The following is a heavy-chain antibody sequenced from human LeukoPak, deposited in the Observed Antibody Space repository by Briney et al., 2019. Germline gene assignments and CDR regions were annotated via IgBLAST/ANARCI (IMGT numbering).Heavy chain of an antibody. CDR3: AKAYSNGRSYPH. CDR2: IKPSGGNT. CDR1: GYSFTSYN. J-gene: IGHJ4*02. Sequence: ASVKVSCKTSGYSFTSYNLHWVRQAPGQRLEWMGIIKPSGGNTNYAQKFQGRVTMTRDMSTSTVYMELSSLRSEDTAVYYCAKAYSNGRSYPHWGQGTLVTVSS. V-gene: IGHV1-46*01. D-gene: IGHD1-26*01.